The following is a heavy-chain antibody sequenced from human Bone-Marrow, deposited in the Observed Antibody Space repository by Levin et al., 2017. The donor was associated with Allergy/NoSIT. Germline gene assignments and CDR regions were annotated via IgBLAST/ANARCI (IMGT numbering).Heavy chain of an antibody. CDR1: GFNFKAYA. V-gene: IGHV3-23*01. D-gene: IGHD3-10*01. J-gene: IGHJ6*02. Sequence: PGGSLRLSCVASGFNFKAYAVSWVRQGSGKGLEWVSASGLDQNRHYAVSVKGRFTISRDDSKNTLYLQMNSLRVEDTAVYYCAVYKYDSNYYGMDVWGHGTTVTVSS. CDR2: SGLDQNR. CDR3: AVYKYDSNYYGMDV.